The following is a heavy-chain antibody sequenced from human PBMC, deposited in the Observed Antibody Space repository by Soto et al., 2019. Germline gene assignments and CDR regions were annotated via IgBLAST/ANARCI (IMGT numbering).Heavy chain of an antibody. CDR1: GXRFEDYS. J-gene: IGHJ4*02. CDR2: SIWNDGRI. V-gene: IGHV3-9*01. D-gene: IGHD2-8*01. CDR3: AKSRSYINGPDY. Sequence: SLRLSCAASGXRFEDYSMHWARQAPGKGLQLVSGSIWNDGRIDYADSVKGRFTISIDNDSKSLYLQMNILRIEDTAFYYCAKSRSYINGPDYWGQGTRVTVSS.